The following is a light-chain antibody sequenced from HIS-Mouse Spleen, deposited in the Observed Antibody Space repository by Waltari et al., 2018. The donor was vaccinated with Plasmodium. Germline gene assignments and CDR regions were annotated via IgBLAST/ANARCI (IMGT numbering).Light chain of an antibody. CDR1: SSDVGGYNY. Sequence: QSALTQPPSASGSPGQSVTISCTGTSSDVGGYNYVSWYQQHPGKAPKPMIYEVSKRPAGVPDRFSGSKSGNPASLTVSGLQAEDEADYYCSSYAGSSVFGTGTKVTVL. CDR2: EVS. V-gene: IGLV2-8*01. CDR3: SSYAGSSV. J-gene: IGLJ1*01.